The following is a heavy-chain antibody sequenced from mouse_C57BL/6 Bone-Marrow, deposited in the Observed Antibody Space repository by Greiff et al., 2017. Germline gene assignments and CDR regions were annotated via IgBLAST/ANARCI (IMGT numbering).Heavy chain of an antibody. D-gene: IGHD2-4*01. J-gene: IGHJ3*01. CDR1: GYTFTSYW. CDR3: ASGGYDYDRGFAY. Sequence: VQLQQPGAELVKPGASVKMSCKASGYTFTSYWITWVKQRPGQGLEWIGDIYPGSGSTNYNEKFKSKATLTVDTSSSTAYMQLSSLTSEDSAVYYCASGGYDYDRGFAYWGQGTLVTVSA. CDR2: IYPGSGST. V-gene: IGHV1-55*01.